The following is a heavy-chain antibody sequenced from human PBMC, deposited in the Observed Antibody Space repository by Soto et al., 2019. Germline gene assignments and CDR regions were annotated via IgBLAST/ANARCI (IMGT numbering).Heavy chain of an antibody. CDR3: ASGTYDYASNGGDYFDS. CDR2: IIPIFPTT. Sequence: QVQLVQSGAEVKKPGSSVKVSCKASGGTFSSYGIGWVRQAPGQGLEWMGGIIPIFPTTNYAQKFQGRVTIPADESTNTASRKLSRLRAEDTAVYYCASGTYDYASNGGDYFDSWGQGSLGTVSA. V-gene: IGHV1-69*19. CDR1: GGTFSSYG. D-gene: IGHD3-22*01. J-gene: IGHJ4*02.